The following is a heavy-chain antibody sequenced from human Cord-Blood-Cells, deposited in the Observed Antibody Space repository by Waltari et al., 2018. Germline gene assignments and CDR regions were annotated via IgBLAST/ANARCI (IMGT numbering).Heavy chain of an antibody. D-gene: IGHD2-2*01. J-gene: IGHJ4*02. CDR3: ARHVRYCSSTSCPGYFDY. CDR1: GGTISSSSYH. Sequence: QLQLQESGPGQVKPSETLSLTCTVSGGTISSSSYHCGGLRQPPGTGLEWIGSIYYSGSTYYNPSLKSRVTISVDTSKNQFSLKLSSVTAADTAVYYCARHVRYCSSTSCPGYFDYWGQGTLVTVSS. V-gene: IGHV4-39*01. CDR2: IYYSGST.